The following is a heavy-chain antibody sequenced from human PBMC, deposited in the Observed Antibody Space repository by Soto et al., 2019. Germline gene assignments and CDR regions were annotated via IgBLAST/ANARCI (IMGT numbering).Heavy chain of an antibody. Sequence: GRPRLSCAVSGFTSTTYWMHWVRQVPGMGLVWVSRINSDGGSTTYADSEKGRFTISRENAKRTLYLQLNSLRVEDTAVYYCASSLLTPFDYWGQGTLVTVSS. J-gene: IGHJ4*02. CDR1: GFTSTTYW. CDR3: ASSLLTPFDY. D-gene: IGHD7-27*01. CDR2: INSDGGST. V-gene: IGHV3-74*01.